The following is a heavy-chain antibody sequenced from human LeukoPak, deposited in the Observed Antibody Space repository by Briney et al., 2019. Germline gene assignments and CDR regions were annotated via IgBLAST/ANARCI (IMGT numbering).Heavy chain of an antibody. CDR3: ARGVGATNAFDI. CDR1: VYTFTLYG. CDR2: ISAYNGNT. J-gene: IGHJ3*02. D-gene: IGHD1-26*01. Sequence: ASVKVSCKASVYTFTLYGISWVRQTPGQGLEWMGWISAYNGNTNYAQKLQGRVSMTTDTSTSTAYMELRSLRSDDTAVYYCARGVGATNAFDIWGQGTLVTVSS. V-gene: IGHV1-18*01.